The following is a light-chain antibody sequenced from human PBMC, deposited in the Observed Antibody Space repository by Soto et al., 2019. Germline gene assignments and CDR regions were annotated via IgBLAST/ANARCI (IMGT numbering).Light chain of an antibody. V-gene: IGLV2-8*01. CDR3: LPFAGGPCV. J-gene: IGLJ1*01. CDR1: SSDVGAYIF. CDR2: DVN. Sequence: QSALTQPPSASGSPGQSVTISCTGTSSDVGAYIFVSWYQQHPGKAPKLMVYDVNRRPRWVPDRFFGSKSGYTASLTVSGFQAGDESDYFCLPFAGGPCVF.